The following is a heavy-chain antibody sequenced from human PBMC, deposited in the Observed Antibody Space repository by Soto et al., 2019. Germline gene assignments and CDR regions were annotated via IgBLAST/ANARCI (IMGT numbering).Heavy chain of an antibody. D-gene: IGHD3-16*01. Sequence: SDSLSLTCSVSGDSVSIGDYYWSWIRQPPGKGLEWIGHVYFSGSTNYIPSLKSRLTMSVDTAKNQFSLKLNSVTAADTAVYYCARIPVDTYMIYWSDPWGQGTQVTVS. CDR3: ARIPVDTYMIYWSDP. V-gene: IGHV4-61*08. CDR2: VYFSGST. J-gene: IGHJ5*02. CDR1: GDSVSIGDYY.